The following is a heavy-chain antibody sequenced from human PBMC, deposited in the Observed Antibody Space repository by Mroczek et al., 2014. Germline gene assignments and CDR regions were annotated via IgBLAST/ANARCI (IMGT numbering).Heavy chain of an antibody. CDR2: IYSGGST. V-gene: IGHV3-66*02. CDR1: GFTVSSNY. D-gene: IGHD1-26*01. Sequence: VQLWNLGEAWSSLGGSLRLSCAASGFTVSSNYMSWVRQAPGKGLEWVSVIYSGGSTYYADSVKGRFTISRDNSKNTLYLQMNSLRAEDTAVYYCASQARGVLSGSHTAIFDYWGQGTLVTVSS. CDR3: ASQARGVLSGSHTAIFDY. J-gene: IGHJ4*02.